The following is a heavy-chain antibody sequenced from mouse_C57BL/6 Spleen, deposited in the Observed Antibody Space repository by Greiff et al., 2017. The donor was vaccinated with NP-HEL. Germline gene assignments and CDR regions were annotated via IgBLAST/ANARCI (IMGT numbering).Heavy chain of an antibody. V-gene: IGHV1-4*01. Sequence: VQLQQSGAELARPGASVKMSCKASGYTFTSYTMHWVKQRHGQGLEWIGYINPSSGYTKYNQKFKDKATLTADKSSSTAYMQLSSLTSEDSAVYYCARAGDYYCGSSGFAYWGQGTLVTVSA. CDR2: INPSSGYT. D-gene: IGHD1-1*01. CDR1: GYTFTSYT. J-gene: IGHJ3*01. CDR3: ARAGDYYCGSSGFAY.